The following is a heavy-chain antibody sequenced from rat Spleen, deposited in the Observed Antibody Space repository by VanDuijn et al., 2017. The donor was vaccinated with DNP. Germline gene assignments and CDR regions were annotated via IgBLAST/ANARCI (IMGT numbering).Heavy chain of an antibody. J-gene: IGHJ2*01. V-gene: IGHV5-22*01. CDR1: GFTFSDYY. CDR3: ARHVLPLRVWDY. CDR2: IRYDGATT. Sequence: EVQLVESGGGLVQPGRSMKLSCAASGFTFSDYYMAWVRQAPTKGLEWVAYIRYDGATTYYGDSVEGRFTISRDNAKSSLYLQMNSLRSEDMATYYCARHVLPLRVWDYWGQGVMVTVSS. D-gene: IGHD1-4*01.